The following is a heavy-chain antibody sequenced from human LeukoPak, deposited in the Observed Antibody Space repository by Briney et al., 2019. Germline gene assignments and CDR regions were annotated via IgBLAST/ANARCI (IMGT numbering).Heavy chain of an antibody. J-gene: IGHJ4*02. CDR1: GFTVSSND. CDR2: IYSGGST. D-gene: IGHD4-17*01. V-gene: IGHV3-53*01. Sequence: GGSLRLSCAASGFTVSSNDMSWVRQAPGKGLECISVIYSGGSTDYADSVKGRLTISRDNSKNTLYLQMNSLRAEDTAVYYCVRVVDYDYGDYYLDYWGQGTLVTVSS. CDR3: VRVVDYDYGDYYLDY.